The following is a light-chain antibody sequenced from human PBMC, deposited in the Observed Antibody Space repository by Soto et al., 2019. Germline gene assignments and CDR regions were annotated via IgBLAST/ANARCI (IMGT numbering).Light chain of an antibody. Sequence: EIVLTQSPATLSLSPGERATLSCRASQSVSSYLAWYQQKPGQAPRLLIYDASNRATGIPARFSGSGSGTDFPLTSSSLEPEDFAVYYCQQRSNWPPLWAFGQGTKLEIK. V-gene: IGKV3-11*01. CDR3: QQRSNWPPLWA. CDR2: DAS. J-gene: IGKJ2*01. CDR1: QSVSSY.